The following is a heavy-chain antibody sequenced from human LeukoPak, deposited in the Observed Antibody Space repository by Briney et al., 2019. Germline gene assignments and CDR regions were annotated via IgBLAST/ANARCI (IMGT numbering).Heavy chain of an antibody. CDR3: ARDSGGSGSYYRY. D-gene: IGHD3-10*01. CDR1: GFTFSSYW. CDR2: IKQDGSEE. Sequence: GGSLRLSCPASGFTFSSYWMSWVRQAPGKGLEWVANIKQDGSEEYYVDSVKGRFTISRDNAKNSLYLQMNSLRAEDTAVYYCARDSGGSGSYYRYWGQGTLVTVSS. J-gene: IGHJ4*02. V-gene: IGHV3-7*01.